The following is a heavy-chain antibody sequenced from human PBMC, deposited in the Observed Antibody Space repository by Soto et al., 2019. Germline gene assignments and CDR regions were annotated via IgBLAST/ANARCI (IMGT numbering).Heavy chain of an antibody. J-gene: IGHJ4*01. Sequence: GGSLRLSCAASGLTVSSNDMSWVRQAPGKGLECVSITYSAGNTYYADSVKVRFIISRDNSKNTLYLQMNSLRADDTAVYYCARGSLYWGQGTLVTVSS. V-gene: IGHV3-66*01. CDR1: GLTVSSND. CDR3: ARGSLY. CDR2: TYSAGNT.